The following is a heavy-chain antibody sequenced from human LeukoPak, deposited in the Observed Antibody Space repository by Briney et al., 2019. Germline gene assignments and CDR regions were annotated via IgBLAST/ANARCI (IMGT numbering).Heavy chain of an antibody. CDR1: GLTFSDYY. D-gene: IGHD1-1*01. Sequence: PGGSLRLSCAASGLTFSDYYMSWIRQAPGKGLEWVSYISSSSSYTNYADSVKGRFTISRDNAKNSLYLQMNSLRAEDTAVYYCARVGKNGYAFDIWGQGTMVTVSS. CDR3: ARVGKNGYAFDI. J-gene: IGHJ3*02. CDR2: ISSSSSYT. V-gene: IGHV3-11*06.